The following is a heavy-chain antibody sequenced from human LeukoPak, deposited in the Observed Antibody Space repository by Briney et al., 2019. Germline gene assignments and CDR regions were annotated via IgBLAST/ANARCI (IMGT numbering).Heavy chain of an antibody. CDR2: INSDGSST. D-gene: IGHD3-10*01. CDR3: TRGTGSYYSLGY. Sequence: GGSQRLSCAVSGFTFSSYWMHWVRQAPGNGLVWVSRINSDGSSTIYADSVQGRFTISRDNAKNTLYLQMNSLRAEDTAVYFCTRGTGSYYSLGYWGQGTLVTVSS. J-gene: IGHJ4*02. V-gene: IGHV3-74*01. CDR1: GFTFSSYW.